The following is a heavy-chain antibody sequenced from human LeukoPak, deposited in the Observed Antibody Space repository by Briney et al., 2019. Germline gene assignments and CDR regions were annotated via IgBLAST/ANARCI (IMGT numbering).Heavy chain of an antibody. CDR3: ARHAGSSSYYYYMDV. J-gene: IGHJ6*03. V-gene: IGHV1-18*01. Sequence: GASVKVSCKASGYNFINYGINWVRQAPGQGLEWMGWISPYNDNTNHAQNLQGRVTMTTDASTNTAYMELRSLRSDDTAVYYCARHAGSSSYYYYMDVWGHGTTVTVSS. CDR1: GYNFINYG. CDR2: ISPYNDNT. D-gene: IGHD3-10*01.